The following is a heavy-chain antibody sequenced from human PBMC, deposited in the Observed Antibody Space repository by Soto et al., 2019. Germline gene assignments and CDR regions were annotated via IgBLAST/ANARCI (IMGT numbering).Heavy chain of an antibody. CDR3: ARDRGGTYCGGDCYSPDYYFDY. CDR1: GFTFSSYS. Sequence: GGSLRLSCAASGFTFSSYSMNWVRQAPGKGLEWVSSISSSSSYIYYADSVKGRFTISRDNAKNSLYLQMNSLRAEATAVYYCARDRGGTYCGGDCYSPDYYFDYWGQGTLVTVSS. V-gene: IGHV3-21*01. J-gene: IGHJ4*02. D-gene: IGHD2-21*01. CDR2: ISSSSSYI.